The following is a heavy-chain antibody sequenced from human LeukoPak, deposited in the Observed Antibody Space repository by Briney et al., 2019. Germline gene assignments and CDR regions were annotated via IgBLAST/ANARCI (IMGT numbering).Heavy chain of an antibody. D-gene: IGHD6-13*01. Sequence: GGSPRLSCAASGFTFSTYAMSWVRQAPGKRLEWVSAISDSGGSTYYADSVKGRFTISRDNSKNTLYLQMNSLRAEDTAVYYCAKSRIAKYYYYMDVWGKGTTVTVSS. V-gene: IGHV3-23*01. J-gene: IGHJ6*03. CDR3: AKSRIAKYYYYMDV. CDR2: ISDSGGST. CDR1: GFTFSTYA.